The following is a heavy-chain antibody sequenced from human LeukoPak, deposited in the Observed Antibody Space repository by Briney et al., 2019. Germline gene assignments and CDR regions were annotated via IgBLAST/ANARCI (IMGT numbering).Heavy chain of an antibody. D-gene: IGHD3-22*01. Sequence: GGSLRLSCAASGFTFSTYWMHWVRQAPGKGLVWVSRIKSDANTNYADSVKGRFTISRDNDNNTLSLQMNSLRPEDTGVYYCARAPSEIGGYYPEYFRHWGQGTLGIVSS. CDR2: IKSDANT. CDR3: ARAPSEIGGYYPEYFRH. CDR1: GFTFSTYW. J-gene: IGHJ1*01. V-gene: IGHV3-74*01.